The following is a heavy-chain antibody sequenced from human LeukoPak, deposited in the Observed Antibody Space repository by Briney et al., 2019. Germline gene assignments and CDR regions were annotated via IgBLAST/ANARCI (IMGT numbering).Heavy chain of an antibody. CDR3: AREALYYYDSSGYYPLGYYGMDV. CDR1: GFTFSSYA. D-gene: IGHD3-22*01. J-gene: IGHJ6*02. CDR2: ISSSGSTI. V-gene: IGHV3-48*04. Sequence: PGGSLRLSCAASGFTFSSYAMSWVRQAPGKGLEWVSYISSSGSTIYYADSVKGRFTISRDNAKNSLYLQMNSLRAEDTAVYYCAREALYYYDSSGYYPLGYYGMDVWGQGTTVTVSS.